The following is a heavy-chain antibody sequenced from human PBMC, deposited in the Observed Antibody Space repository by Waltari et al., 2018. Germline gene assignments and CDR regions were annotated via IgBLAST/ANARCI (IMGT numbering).Heavy chain of an antibody. CDR2: FGGTGGDI. Sequence: EVQLLESGGGLVPPGGSLRLSCAASGFTFSNYAMTWVRLSPGKGLEWVLTFGGTGGDIYYADSVRGRFTIARDNANNMVYLQMNSLRAEDTAVYYCVKVLGRLRDSAFDIWGQGRMVTVSS. CDR3: VKVLGRLRDSAFDI. J-gene: IGHJ3*02. D-gene: IGHD5-12*01. V-gene: IGHV3-23*01. CDR1: GFTFSNYA.